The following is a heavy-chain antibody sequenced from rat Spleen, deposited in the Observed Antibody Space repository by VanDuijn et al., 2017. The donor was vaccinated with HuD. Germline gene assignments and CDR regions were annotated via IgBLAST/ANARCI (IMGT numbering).Heavy chain of an antibody. Sequence: EVQLVESDGGLVQPGRSLKLSCAASGFTFSNYDMAWVRQAPTKGLEWVASISPSGGSTYYRDSVKGRFTVSRDNAKSNLYLQMDSLRSEDTATYYCARLWYRYNSFDYWGQGVMVTVSS. J-gene: IGHJ2*01. CDR2: ISPSGGST. V-gene: IGHV5S23*01. CDR3: ARLWYRYNSFDY. CDR1: GFTFSNYD. D-gene: IGHD1-5*01.